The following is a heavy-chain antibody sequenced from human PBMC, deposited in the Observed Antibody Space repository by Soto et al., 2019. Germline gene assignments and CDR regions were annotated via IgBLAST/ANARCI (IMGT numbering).Heavy chain of an antibody. D-gene: IGHD5-18*01. CDR3: ARGRGYSYGLDP. J-gene: IGHJ5*02. Sequence: SATLSLTCTVSGDSIRSNNNYWTWFRQPPGEGLEWIGFISYSGTTSYSPSLKSRVAISLDTSKNQFSLSLSSVTAADTAVYYCARGRGYSYGLDPWGQGTLVTVS. CDR1: GDSIRSNNNY. V-gene: IGHV4-30-4*01. CDR2: ISYSGTT.